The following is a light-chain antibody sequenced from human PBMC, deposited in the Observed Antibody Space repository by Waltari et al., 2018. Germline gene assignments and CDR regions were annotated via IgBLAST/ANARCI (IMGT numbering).Light chain of an antibody. CDR1: SNDMWNSNH. CDR2: EVT. V-gene: IGLV2-23*02. Sequence: QPALTQPASVSGSPGQSITIPCTGSSNDMWNSNHACWYQQHPGKAPRLIISEVTVRPSGVSDRFSGSKSGNTASLTISGLQAEDEADYYCLSYTTRISFVFGGGTKLSVL. CDR3: LSYTTRISFV. J-gene: IGLJ2*01.